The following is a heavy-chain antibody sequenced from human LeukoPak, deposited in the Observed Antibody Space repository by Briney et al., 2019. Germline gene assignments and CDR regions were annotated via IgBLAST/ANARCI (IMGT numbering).Heavy chain of an antibody. D-gene: IGHD3-9*01. Sequence: GSLRLSCAASGFTVSSNYMSWVRQAPGKGLEWVSVIYSGGSTYYADSVKGRFTISRDNSKNTLYLQMNSLRAEDTAAYYCARGHNFGRLHPFDYWGQGTLVTVSS. V-gene: IGHV3-66*01. CDR2: IYSGGST. J-gene: IGHJ4*02. CDR3: ARGHNFGRLHPFDY. CDR1: GFTVSSNY.